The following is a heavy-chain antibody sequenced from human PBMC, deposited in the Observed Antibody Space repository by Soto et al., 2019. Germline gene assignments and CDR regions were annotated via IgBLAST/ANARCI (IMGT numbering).Heavy chain of an antibody. Sequence: PGGSLRLSCAASGFTFSSYSMNWVRQAPGKGLEWVSSISSSSSYIYYADSVKGRFTSSRDNAKNSLYLQMNSLRAEDTAVYYCARRQPGDYDFWSGSYYYGMDVWGQGTTVTVSS. V-gene: IGHV3-21*03. CDR3: ARRQPGDYDFWSGSYYYGMDV. D-gene: IGHD3-3*01. J-gene: IGHJ6*02. CDR2: ISSSSSYI. CDR1: GFTFSSYS.